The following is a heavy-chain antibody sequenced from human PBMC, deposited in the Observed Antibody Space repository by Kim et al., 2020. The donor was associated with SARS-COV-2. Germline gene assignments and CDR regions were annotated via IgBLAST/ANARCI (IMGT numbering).Heavy chain of an antibody. CDR3: AKDSSVAVAGNYFDY. V-gene: IGHV3-23*01. D-gene: IGHD6-19*01. Sequence: DSGKGRFTISRENSKNTLYLQMNSLRAEDTAVYYCAKDSSVAVAGNYFDYWGQGTLVTVSS. J-gene: IGHJ4*02.